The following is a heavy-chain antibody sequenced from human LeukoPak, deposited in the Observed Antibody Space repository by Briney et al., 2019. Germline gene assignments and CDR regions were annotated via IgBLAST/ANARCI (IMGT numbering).Heavy chain of an antibody. V-gene: IGHV3-21*01. Sequence: GGSLRLSCAASGFTFSSYSMNWVRQAPGKGLEWVSSISSSGSYIYYADSVKGRFTISRDNAKNSLYLQMNSLRAEDTAVYYCARASIVVVTHNWFDPWGQGTLVTVSS. CDR3: ARASIVVVTHNWFDP. CDR2: ISSSGSYI. CDR1: GFTFSSYS. D-gene: IGHD3-22*01. J-gene: IGHJ5*02.